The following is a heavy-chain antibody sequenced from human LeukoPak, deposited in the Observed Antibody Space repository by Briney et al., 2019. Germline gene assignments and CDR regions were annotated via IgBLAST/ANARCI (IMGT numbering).Heavy chain of an antibody. CDR3: ARGADSGYENLVY. V-gene: IGHV3-21*01. CDR1: GFTFSSYT. Sequence: GGSLRLSCAASGFTFSSYTMNWVRQAPGKGLEWVSSITSGSNYLYYADSMTGRFTISRDNAKNSLYLQMSSLRDEDTAVYYCARGADSGYENLVYWGQGTLVTVSS. D-gene: IGHD5-12*01. J-gene: IGHJ4*02. CDR2: ITSGSNYL.